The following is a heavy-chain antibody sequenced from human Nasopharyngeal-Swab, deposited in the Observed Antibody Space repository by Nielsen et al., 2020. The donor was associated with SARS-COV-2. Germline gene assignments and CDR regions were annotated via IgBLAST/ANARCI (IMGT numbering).Heavy chain of an antibody. CDR1: GFTFSSYS. CDR2: ISSSSSTI. D-gene: IGHD3-10*01. J-gene: IGHJ6*02. CDR3: ARGMWFRELSTTSYYYGMDV. Sequence: GGSLRLSCAASGFTFSSYSMNWVRQAPGKGLEWVSYISSSSSTIYYADSVKGRFTISRDNAKNSLYLQMNSLRAEDTAVYYCARGMWFRELSTTSYYYGMDVWGQGTTVTVSS. V-gene: IGHV3-48*04.